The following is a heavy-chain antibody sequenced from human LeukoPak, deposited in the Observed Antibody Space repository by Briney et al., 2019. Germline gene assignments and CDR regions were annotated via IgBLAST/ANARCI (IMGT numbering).Heavy chain of an antibody. J-gene: IGHJ4*02. V-gene: IGHV4-4*07. D-gene: IGHD6-13*01. Sequence: SETLSLTCTVSGGSTSSYYWSWIRQPAGEGLEWIGRLHTSGSTHYNPSLKSRVTMSVDTSKNQFSLKLSSVTAADTAVYYCARAGIAEAATDYWGQGTLVTVSS. CDR1: GGSTSSYY. CDR3: ARAGIAEAATDY. CDR2: LHTSGST.